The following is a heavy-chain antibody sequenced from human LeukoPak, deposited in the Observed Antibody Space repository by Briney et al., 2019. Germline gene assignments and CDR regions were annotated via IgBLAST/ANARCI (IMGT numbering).Heavy chain of an antibody. J-gene: IGHJ4*02. Sequence: SETLSLTCAVSGYSISSAYYWGWLRQPPGTGLEWIGSILHSGSTYYNPSLKSRVTISVDTSKNHFSRKLTSVTAADTAVYYCARDRGVRGEMDFWGQGTLVTVSS. D-gene: IGHD3-10*01. CDR3: ARDRGVRGEMDF. CDR1: GYSISSAYY. CDR2: ILHSGST. V-gene: IGHV4-38-2*02.